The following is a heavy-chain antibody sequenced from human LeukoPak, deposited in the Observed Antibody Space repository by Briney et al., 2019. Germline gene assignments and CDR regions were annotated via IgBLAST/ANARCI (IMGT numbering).Heavy chain of an antibody. CDR3: ARDLYYYDSSGYGMDV. D-gene: IGHD3-22*01. CDR2: ISYDGSNK. V-gene: IGHV3-30-3*01. CDR1: GFTFSSYA. Sequence: PGGSLRLSWAASGFTFSSYAMHGVRQAPGKGLEWVAVISYDGSNKYYADFVKGRFTISRDNSKNTLYLQMNSLRAEDTAVYYCARDLYYYDSSGYGMDVWGQGTTVTVSS. J-gene: IGHJ6*02.